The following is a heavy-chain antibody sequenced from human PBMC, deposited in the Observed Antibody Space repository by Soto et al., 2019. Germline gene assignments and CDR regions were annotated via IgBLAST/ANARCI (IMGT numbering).Heavy chain of an antibody. J-gene: IGHJ6*02. CDR3: ARGLHHYCYYGMDV. D-gene: IGHD4-4*01. V-gene: IGHV4-30-4*01. CDR2: IYYSGST. Sequence: SETLSLTCTVSGGSISSGDYYWSWIRQPPGKGLEWIGYIYYSGSTYYNPSLKSRVTISVDTSKNQFSLKLSSVTAADTAVYYCARGLHHYCYYGMDVWGQGTTVTVSS. CDR1: GGSISSGDYY.